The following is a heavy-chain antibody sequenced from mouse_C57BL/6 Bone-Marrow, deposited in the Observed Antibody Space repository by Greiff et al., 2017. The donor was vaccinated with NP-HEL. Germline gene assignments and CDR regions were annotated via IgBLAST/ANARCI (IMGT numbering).Heavy chain of an antibody. CDR1: GYTFTNYW. D-gene: IGHD1-1*01. V-gene: IGHV1-63*01. CDR3: ARHGSINFDY. CDR2: IYPGGGYT. Sequence: QVQLKQSGAELVRPGTSVKMSCKASGYTFTNYWIGWAKQRPGHGLEWIGDIYPGGGYTNYNEKFKGKATLTADKSSSTAYMQFSSLTSEDSAIYYCARHGSINFDYWGQGTTLTVSS. J-gene: IGHJ2*01.